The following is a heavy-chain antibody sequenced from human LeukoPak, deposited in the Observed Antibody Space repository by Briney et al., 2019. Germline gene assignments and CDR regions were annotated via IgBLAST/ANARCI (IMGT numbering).Heavy chain of an antibody. CDR1: GYTFTGCY. V-gene: IGHV1-2*02. Sequence: ASVKVSCKASGYTFTGCYMHWVRQAPGQGLEWMGWINPNSGGTNYAQKFQGRVTMTRDTSISTAYMELSRLRSDDTAVYYCARDTEYSSSLAQFDYWGQGTLVTVSS. J-gene: IGHJ4*02. CDR2: INPNSGGT. D-gene: IGHD6-6*01. CDR3: ARDTEYSSSLAQFDY.